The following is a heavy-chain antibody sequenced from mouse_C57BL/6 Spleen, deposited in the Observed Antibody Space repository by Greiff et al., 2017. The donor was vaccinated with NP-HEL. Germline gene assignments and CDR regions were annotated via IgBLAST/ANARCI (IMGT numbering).Heavy chain of an antibody. Sequence: VQRVESGAELVKPGASVKISCKASGYAFSSYWMNWVKQRPGKGLEWIGQIYPGDGDTNYNGKFKGKATLTADKSSSTAYMQLSSLTSEDSAVYCCARSNYYGSSPAWFAYWGQGTLVTVSA. D-gene: IGHD1-1*01. J-gene: IGHJ3*01. CDR3: ARSNYYGSSPAWFAY. V-gene: IGHV1-80*01. CDR1: GYAFSSYW. CDR2: IYPGDGDT.